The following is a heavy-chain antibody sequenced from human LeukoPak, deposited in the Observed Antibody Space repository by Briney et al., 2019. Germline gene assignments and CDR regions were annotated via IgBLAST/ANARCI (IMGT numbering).Heavy chain of an antibody. CDR3: ARDREDIVVVPAAMVD. CDR1: GFTFSSYS. CDR2: ISSSSYI. V-gene: IGHV3-21*01. J-gene: IGHJ4*02. Sequence: GGSLRLSCAASGFTFSSYSMNWVRQAPGKGLEWVSSISSSSYIYYADSVKGRFTISRDNAKNSLYLQMNSLRAEDTAVYYCARDREDIVVVPAAMVDWGQGTLVTVSS. D-gene: IGHD2-2*01.